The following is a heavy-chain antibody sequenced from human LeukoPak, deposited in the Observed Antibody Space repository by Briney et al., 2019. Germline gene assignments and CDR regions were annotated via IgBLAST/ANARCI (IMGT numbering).Heavy chain of an antibody. CDR1: GGSFSGYY. V-gene: IGHV4-34*01. J-gene: IGHJ6*03. Sequence: PSETLSLTCAVYGGSFSGYYWSWVRQPPGKGLELIGEINHSGSTSYNPSLKSRVTISVDTSKSQFSLKLSSVTAADTAVYYCARVRAAAGTALMDVWGKGTTVTVSS. CDR3: ARVRAAAGTALMDV. D-gene: IGHD6-13*01. CDR2: INHSGST.